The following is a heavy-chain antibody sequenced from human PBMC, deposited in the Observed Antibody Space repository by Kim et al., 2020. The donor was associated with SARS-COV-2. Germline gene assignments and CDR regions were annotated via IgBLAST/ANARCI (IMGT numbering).Heavy chain of an antibody. CDR1: GFTFSSYA. J-gene: IGHJ5*02. D-gene: IGHD3-10*01. CDR2: ISYDGGNK. CDR3: ARDGRRGITMVRGVIGNWFDP. Sequence: GGSLRLSCAASGFTFSSYAMHWVRQAPGKGLEWVAVISYDGGNKYYADSVKGRFTISRDNSKNTLYLQMNSLRAEDTAVYYCARDGRRGITMVRGVIGNWFDPWGQGTLVTVSS. V-gene: IGHV3-30*04.